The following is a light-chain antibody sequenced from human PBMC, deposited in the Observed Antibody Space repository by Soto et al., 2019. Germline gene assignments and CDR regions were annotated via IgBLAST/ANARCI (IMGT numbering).Light chain of an antibody. J-gene: IGKJ2*01. Sequence: DIQMTQSPSTLSASVGDRVTITCRASHSVSSWLPWYRQKPGKAPKLLIYDASSLESWVPTRFRGSGAGTEFSLTISSLEPDDFGTYYCLQYSSYLYIFGQGTKLEIK. V-gene: IGKV1-5*01. CDR1: HSVSSW. CDR3: LQYSSYLYI. CDR2: DAS.